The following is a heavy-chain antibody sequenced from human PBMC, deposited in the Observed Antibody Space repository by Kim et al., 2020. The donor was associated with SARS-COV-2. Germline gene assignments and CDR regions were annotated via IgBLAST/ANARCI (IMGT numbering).Heavy chain of an antibody. V-gene: IGHV4-39*01. Sequence: SETLSLTCTVSGGSISSSSYYWGWIRQPPGKGLEWIGSIYYSGSTYYNPSLKSRVTISVDTSKNQFSLKLSSVTAADTAVYYCARHRSYYYDSSGYYCWFDPWGQGTLVTVSS. CDR2: IYYSGST. J-gene: IGHJ5*02. CDR1: GGSISSSSYY. CDR3: ARHRSYYYDSSGYYCWFDP. D-gene: IGHD3-22*01.